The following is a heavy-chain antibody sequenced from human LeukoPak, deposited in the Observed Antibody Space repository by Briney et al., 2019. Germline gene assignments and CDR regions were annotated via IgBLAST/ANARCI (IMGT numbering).Heavy chain of an antibody. CDR2: ISGSGSTI. CDR3: ARVGYSYGLVYFDY. J-gene: IGHJ4*02. D-gene: IGHD5-18*01. Sequence: GGSLRLSCAASGFTFSSYEMNWVRQAPGKGLEWVSYISGSGSTIYYADTVKGRFTISRDNAKNSLYLQMNSLRAEDTAVYYCARVGYSYGLVYFDYWGQGTLVTVSS. CDR1: GFTFSSYE. V-gene: IGHV3-48*03.